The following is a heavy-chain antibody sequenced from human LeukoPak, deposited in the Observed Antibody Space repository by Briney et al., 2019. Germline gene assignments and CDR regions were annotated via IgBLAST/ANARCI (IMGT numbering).Heavy chain of an antibody. CDR1: GFTVSSNY. CDR3: ARAWGQWLFHYFDY. J-gene: IGHJ4*02. Sequence: GGSLRLSCAASGFTVSSNYMSWVRQAPGKGLEWVSVIYSGGSTYYADSVKGRFTISRDNFKNTLYLQMNSLRAEDTAVYYCARAWGQWLFHYFDYWGQGTLVTVSS. CDR2: IYSGGST. V-gene: IGHV3-66*01. D-gene: IGHD6-19*01.